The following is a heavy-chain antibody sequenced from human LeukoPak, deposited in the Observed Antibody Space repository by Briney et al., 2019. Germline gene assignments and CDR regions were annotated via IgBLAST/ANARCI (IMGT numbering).Heavy chain of an antibody. D-gene: IGHD1-26*01. V-gene: IGHV3-73*01. J-gene: IGHJ6*03. CDR3: TRHLWELQDYYYMDV. Sequence: GGSLRLSCAASGFTFSNAWMSWVRQAPGKGLEWVGRIRSKANSYATAYAASVKGRFTISRDDSKNTAYLQMNSLKTEDTAVYYCTRHLWELQDYYYMDVWGKGTTVTVSS. CDR2: IRSKANSYAT. CDR1: GFTFSNAW.